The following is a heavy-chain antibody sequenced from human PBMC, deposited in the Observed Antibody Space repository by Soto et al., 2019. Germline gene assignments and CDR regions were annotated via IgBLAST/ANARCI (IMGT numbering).Heavy chain of an antibody. D-gene: IGHD2-15*01. CDR2: IIPIFGTA. J-gene: IGHJ5*02. V-gene: IGHV1-69*12. Sequence: QVQLVQSGAEVKKPGSPVKVSCKASGGTFSSYAISWVRQAPGQGLEWMGGIIPIFGTANYAQKFQGRVTITADESTSTAYMELSSLRSEDTAVYYCARALGYCSGGSCYSGNWFDPWGQGTLVTVSS. CDR3: ARALGYCSGGSCYSGNWFDP. CDR1: GGTFSSYA.